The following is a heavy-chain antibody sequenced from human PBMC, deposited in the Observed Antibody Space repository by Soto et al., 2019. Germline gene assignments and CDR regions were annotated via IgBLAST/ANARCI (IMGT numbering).Heavy chain of an antibody. CDR1: GYSFTSYW. CDR3: ARTAAAGKYYYGVDV. V-gene: IGHV5-51*01. Sequence: PGESLRISCKGSGYSFTSYWIGWVRQMPGNGLEWMGIIYPGDSDTRYSPSFQGQVTISADKSISTAYLQWSSLKASDTAMYYCARTAAAGKYYYGVDVWGQGTTVTVSS. D-gene: IGHD6-13*01. J-gene: IGHJ6*02. CDR2: IYPGDSDT.